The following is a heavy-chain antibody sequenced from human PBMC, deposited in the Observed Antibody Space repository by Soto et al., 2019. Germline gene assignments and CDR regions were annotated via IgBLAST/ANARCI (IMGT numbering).Heavy chain of an antibody. Sequence: ASVKVSCKASGYTFTSLDINWVRQATGQGLEWMGWMNPNSGSTGSAQKFQGRVAMTRDTSINTAYMELSSLRSDDTAVYYCARGRGYSDGIDYWGQGTLATVSS. V-gene: IGHV1-8*01. CDR3: ARGRGYSDGIDY. CDR2: MNPNSGST. D-gene: IGHD2-15*01. CDR1: GYTFTSLD. J-gene: IGHJ4*02.